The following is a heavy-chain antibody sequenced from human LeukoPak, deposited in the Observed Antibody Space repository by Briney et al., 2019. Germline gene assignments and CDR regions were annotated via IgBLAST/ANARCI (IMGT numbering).Heavy chain of an antibody. V-gene: IGHV3-48*04. CDR1: GFTFSSYS. D-gene: IGHD3-9*01. CDR3: ARGGYFDWSNSNNWFDP. Sequence: GGSLRLSCAASGFTFSSYSMNWVRQAPGKGLEWVSYISSSSSTIYYADSVKGRFTISRDNAKNSLYLQMNSLRAEDTAVYYCARGGYFDWSNSNNWFDPWGQGTLVTVSS. J-gene: IGHJ5*02. CDR2: ISSSSSTI.